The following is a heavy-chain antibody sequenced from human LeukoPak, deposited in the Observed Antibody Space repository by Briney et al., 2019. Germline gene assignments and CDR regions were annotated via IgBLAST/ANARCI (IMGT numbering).Heavy chain of an antibody. V-gene: IGHV3-9*01. CDR1: GFTFDDYA. J-gene: IGHJ5*02. CDR3: TKDMGSIVGAPGS. D-gene: IGHD1-26*01. CDR2: ISWNSGSR. Sequence: SLRLSCAASGFTFDDYAMHWVRQPPGKGLEWVSGISWNSGSRGYAYSVKDRFTISRDNAKNSLYPQMNSLRTEDTALYYCTKDMGSIVGAPGSWGQGTLVTVSS.